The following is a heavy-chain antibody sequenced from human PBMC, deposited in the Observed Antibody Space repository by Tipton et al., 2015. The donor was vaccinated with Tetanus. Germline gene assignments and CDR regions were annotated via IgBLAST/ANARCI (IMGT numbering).Heavy chain of an antibody. J-gene: IGHJ3*01. CDR2: ISSGGDTK. CDR3: AKPRWFNAFHF. D-gene: IGHD4-23*01. V-gene: IGHV3-23*01. Sequence: TLSLTCAASGFTFGTYGMSWVRQAPGKGLEWVSAISSGGDTKSYADSVRGRFTISRDNSRSTLFLQMNSLRAEDTALYYCAKPRWFNAFHFWGQGTVVIVSS. CDR1: GFTFGTYG.